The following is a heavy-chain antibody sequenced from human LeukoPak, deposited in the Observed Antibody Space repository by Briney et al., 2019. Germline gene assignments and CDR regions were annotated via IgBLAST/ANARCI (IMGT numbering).Heavy chain of an antibody. D-gene: IGHD6-13*01. J-gene: IGHJ4*02. CDR1: GGFISSYY. CDR2: IYYSGST. Sequence: ASETLSLTCTVSGGFISSYYWSWIRQPPGKGLEWIGYIYYSGSTNYNPSLKSRVTISVDTSKNQFSLKLSSVTAADTAVYYCARGILPGYSSSWYYYWGQGTLVTVSS. CDR3: ARGILPGYSSSWYYY. V-gene: IGHV4-59*01.